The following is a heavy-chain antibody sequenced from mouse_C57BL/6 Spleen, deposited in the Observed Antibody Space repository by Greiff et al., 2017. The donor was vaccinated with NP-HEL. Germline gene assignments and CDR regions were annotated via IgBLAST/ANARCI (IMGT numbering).Heavy chain of an antibody. Sequence: QVQLQQPGAELVMPGASVKLSCKASGYTFTSYWMHWVKQRPGQGLEWIGEIDPSDSYTNYNQKFKGKSTLTVDKSSSTAYMQLSSLTSEDSAVYYCATGLLTGTLGYWGQGTTLTVSS. D-gene: IGHD4-1*01. J-gene: IGHJ2*01. CDR3: ATGLLTGTLGY. CDR1: GYTFTSYW. V-gene: IGHV1-69*01. CDR2: IDPSDSYT.